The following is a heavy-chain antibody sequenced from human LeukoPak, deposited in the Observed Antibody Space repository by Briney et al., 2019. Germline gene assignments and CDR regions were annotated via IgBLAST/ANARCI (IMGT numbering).Heavy chain of an antibody. CDR1: GGSISSSSYY. J-gene: IGHJ3*02. CDR2: IYYSGST. CDR3: ARRGGSWYETDAFDI. Sequence: SETLSLTCTVSGGSISSSSYYWGWIRQPPGKGLEWIGSIYYSGSTYYNPSLKSRVTISVDTSKNQFSLKLSSVTAADTAVYYCARRGGSWYETDAFDIWGQGTMVTVSS. D-gene: IGHD6-13*01. V-gene: IGHV4-39*01.